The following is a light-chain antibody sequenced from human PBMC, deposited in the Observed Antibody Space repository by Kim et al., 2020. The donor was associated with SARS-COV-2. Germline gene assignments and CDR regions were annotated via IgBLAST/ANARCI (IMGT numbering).Light chain of an antibody. CDR1: QDIADD. Sequence: ATPGDKVNISCRASQDIADDMNWYQQKPGEGAIFIIQEATTLVPGFSPRFSGSGYGTDFTLTFDNIESGDAASYFCLQHDNFPWTFGQGTKVDIK. V-gene: IGKV5-2*01. CDR2: EAT. J-gene: IGKJ1*01. CDR3: LQHDNFPWT.